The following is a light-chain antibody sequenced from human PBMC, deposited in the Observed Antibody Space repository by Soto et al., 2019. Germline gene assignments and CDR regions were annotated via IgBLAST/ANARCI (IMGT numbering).Light chain of an antibody. J-gene: IGLJ2*01. V-gene: IGLV2-14*01. CDR3: SSYTISSTSVV. CDR1: SSDVGTYNY. CDR2: DVS. Sequence: QSALTQPASVSGSPGQSITISCTGTSSDVGTYNYVSWYQQHPGKAPKLMIYDVSNRPSGVSDRFSVSKSGNTASLTISGLQAEDEADYYCSSYTISSTSVVFGGGTKLTVL.